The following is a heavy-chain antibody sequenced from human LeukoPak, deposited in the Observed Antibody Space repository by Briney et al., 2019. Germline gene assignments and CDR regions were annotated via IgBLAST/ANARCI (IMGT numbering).Heavy chain of an antibody. D-gene: IGHD3-10*01. V-gene: IGHV3-15*01. J-gene: IGHJ4*02. CDR3: ARDLNYYGSGSYPYY. CDR2: IKSKTDGGTT. Sequence: SGGSLRLSCAASGFTFSSYAMAWVRQAPGKELEWVGRIKSKTDGGTTDYAAPVKGRFTISRDDSKNTLYLQMNSLRAEDTAVYYCARDLNYYGSGSYPYYWGQGALVTVSS. CDR1: GFTFSSYA.